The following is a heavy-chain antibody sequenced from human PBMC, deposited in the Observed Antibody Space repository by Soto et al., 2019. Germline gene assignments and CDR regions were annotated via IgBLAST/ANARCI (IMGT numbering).Heavy chain of an antibody. J-gene: IGHJ5*02. V-gene: IGHV4-31*03. Sequence: QVQLQESGPGLVKSSQTLSLTCTVSGGSIRTAGYYWGWNRQRPGKGLEWIGYIFYSGATYYKSSPKRRTTLSLDTSKNQFYLNMTSLTAADTAVYFWARVRRVRGIQVYPWGQGIPGNVSS. D-gene: IGHD3-16*01. CDR2: IFYSGAT. CDR3: ARVRRVRGIQVYP. CDR1: GGSIRTAGYY.